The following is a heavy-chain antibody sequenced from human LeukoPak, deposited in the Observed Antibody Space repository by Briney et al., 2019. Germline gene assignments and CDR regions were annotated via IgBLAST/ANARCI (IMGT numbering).Heavy chain of an antibody. J-gene: IGHJ4*02. CDR3: ARTNLDCKNGVCYDY. CDR2: IIPIFGTA. V-gene: IGHV1-69*05. Sequence: ASVKVSCKASGGTFSSYAISWVRQAPGQGLEWMGGIIPIFGTANYAQKFQGRVTITTDESTSTAYMELRSLRSDDTAVYYSARTNLDCKNGVCYDYWGQGTLVTVSS. D-gene: IGHD2-8*01. CDR1: GGTFSSYA.